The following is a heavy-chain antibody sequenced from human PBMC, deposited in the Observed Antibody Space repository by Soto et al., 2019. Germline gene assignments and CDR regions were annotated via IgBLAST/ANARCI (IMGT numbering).Heavy chain of an antibody. Sequence: GESPKISCKGPGYSFTSYLIGWARQMPAKGLEWRGIIYAGDSDTRYRPSFQGQDTISADKTISTASLQWNSLKSEDTAVYYWTRPTPLDILTGYSPIRYYYYGMDVWGQGTTVTVSS. CDR3: TRPTPLDILTGYSPIRYYYYGMDV. V-gene: IGHV5-51*01. D-gene: IGHD3-9*01. J-gene: IGHJ6*02. CDR1: GYSFTSYL. CDR2: IYAGDSDT.